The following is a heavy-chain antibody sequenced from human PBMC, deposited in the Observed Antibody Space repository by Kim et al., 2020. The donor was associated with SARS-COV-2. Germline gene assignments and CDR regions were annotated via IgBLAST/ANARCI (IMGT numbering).Heavy chain of an antibody. CDR2: IIPIFGTA. J-gene: IGHJ3*02. D-gene: IGHD3-22*01. Sequence: SVKVSCKASGGTFSSYAISWVRQDPGQGLEWMGGIIPIFGTANYAQKFQGRVTIIADESTSTAYMELSGLRSEDMAVYYCARWGENSDYYDSSGPDAFDIWGQGTMVTVSS. CDR3: ARWGENSDYYDSSGPDAFDI. CDR1: GGTFSSYA. V-gene: IGHV1-69*13.